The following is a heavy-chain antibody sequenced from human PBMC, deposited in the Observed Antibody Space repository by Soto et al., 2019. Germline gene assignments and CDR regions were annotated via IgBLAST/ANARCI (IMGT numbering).Heavy chain of an antibody. J-gene: IGHJ6*03. CDR2: TYYRSKWYN. CDR1: GDSVSSNSAA. V-gene: IGHV6-1*01. CDR3: ATGSSSLHNYYYYMDV. Sequence: SQTLSLTCAISGDSVSSNSAAWNRIRQSPSRGLEWLGRTYYRSKWYNDYAVSVKSRITINPDTSKNQFSLQLNSVTPEDTAVYYCATGSSSLHNYYYYMDVWGKGTTVTVSS. D-gene: IGHD6-6*01.